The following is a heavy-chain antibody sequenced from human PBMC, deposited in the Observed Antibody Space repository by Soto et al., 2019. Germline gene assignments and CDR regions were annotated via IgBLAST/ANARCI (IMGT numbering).Heavy chain of an antibody. J-gene: IGHJ6*02. D-gene: IGHD2-15*01. V-gene: IGHV1-69*13. CDR1: GGTFSSYA. CDR2: IIPIFGTA. Sequence: SVKVSCKASGGTFSSYAISWVRQAPRQGLEWMGGIIPIFGTANYAQKFQGRVTITADESTSTAYMELSSLRSEDTAVYYCARGKFYCSGGSCYSRDYYGMDVWGQGATVTVSS. CDR3: ARGKFYCSGGSCYSRDYYGMDV.